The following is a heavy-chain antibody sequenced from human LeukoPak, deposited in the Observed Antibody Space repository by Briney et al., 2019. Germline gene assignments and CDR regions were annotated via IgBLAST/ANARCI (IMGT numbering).Heavy chain of an antibody. CDR3: ASAYYYDSSGYYYFDY. J-gene: IGHJ4*02. V-gene: IGHV4-31*03. CDR2: IYYSGST. CDR1: GGSISSGGYY. Sequence: SEALSLTCTVSGGSISSGGYYWSWIRQHPGKGLEWIGYIYYSGSTYYNPSLKSRVTISVDTSKNQFSLKLSSVTAADTAVYYRASAYYYDSSGYYYFDYWGQGTLVTVSS. D-gene: IGHD3-22*01.